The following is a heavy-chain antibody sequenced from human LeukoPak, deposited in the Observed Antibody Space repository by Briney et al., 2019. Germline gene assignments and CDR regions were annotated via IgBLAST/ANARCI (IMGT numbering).Heavy chain of an antibody. CDR1: GFTFSSYA. D-gene: IGHD3-22*01. V-gene: IGHV3-30*01. Sequence: PGRSLRLSCAASGFTFSSYAMHWVRQAPGKGLEWVAVISYDGSNKYYADSVKGRFTISGDNSKNTLYLQMNSLRAEDTAVYYCARAGSKYYYDSSGYYSGGFQHWGQGTLVTVSS. CDR2: ISYDGSNK. J-gene: IGHJ1*01. CDR3: ARAGSKYYYDSSGYYSGGFQH.